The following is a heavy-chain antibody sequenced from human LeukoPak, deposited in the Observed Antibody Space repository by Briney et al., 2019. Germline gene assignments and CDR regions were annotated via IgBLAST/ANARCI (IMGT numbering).Heavy chain of an antibody. CDR3: ARLCITMVRGKGGGYYFDY. D-gene: IGHD3-10*01. CDR2: FYHSGST. J-gene: IGHJ4*02. Sequence: PSETLSLTCTVSGGSITRGTYYWGWIRQPPGKGLEWIGSFYHSGSTYYNPSLRSRVTISVDTSRSQFSLKLTSVTAADTAVYYCARLCITMVRGKGGGYYFDYWGQGTLVTVSS. CDR1: GGSITRGTYY. V-gene: IGHV4-39*01.